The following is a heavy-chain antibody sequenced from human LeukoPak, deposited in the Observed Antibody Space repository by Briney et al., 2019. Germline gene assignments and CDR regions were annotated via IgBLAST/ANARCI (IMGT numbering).Heavy chain of an antibody. Sequence: SVKVSCKASGGTFSSYAISWVRQAPGQGLEWMGRIIPILGTANYAQKFQGRVTITTDESTSTAYMELSSLRSEDTAVYYCASSTTAYYYDSSGYSWGQGTMVTVSS. CDR1: GGTFSSYA. V-gene: IGHV1-69*11. D-gene: IGHD3-22*01. CDR2: IIPILGTA. J-gene: IGHJ3*01. CDR3: ASSTTAYYYDSSGYS.